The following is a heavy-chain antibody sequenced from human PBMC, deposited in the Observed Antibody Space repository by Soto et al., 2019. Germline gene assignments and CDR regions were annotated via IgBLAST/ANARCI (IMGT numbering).Heavy chain of an antibody. CDR3: AREGYCISTSCRHYDYYGMDV. Sequence: QVQLVQSGAEVKKPGASVKVSCKASGYTFTSYGISWVRQAPGQGLEWMGWISAYNGNTNYAQKLQCRVTMTTDTSTSTAYMELRSLRSDDTAVYYCAREGYCISTSCRHYDYYGMDVWGQGTTVTVSS. V-gene: IGHV1-18*01. CDR2: ISAYNGNT. CDR1: GYTFTSYG. D-gene: IGHD2-2*01. J-gene: IGHJ6*02.